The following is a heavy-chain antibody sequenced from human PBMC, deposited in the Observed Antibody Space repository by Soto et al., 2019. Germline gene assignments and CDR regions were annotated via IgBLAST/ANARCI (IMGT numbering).Heavy chain of an antibody. D-gene: IGHD2-15*01. Sequence: SETLSLTCAISGDSVSSNSAAWNWIRQSPSRGLEWLGRTYYRSKWYKEYAASVRSRITINPDTSKNQFSLQLNSVSPEDTAVYYCARTVGWLDPWGQGTLVTVPS. V-gene: IGHV6-1*01. CDR3: ARTVGWLDP. CDR2: TYYRSKWYK. CDR1: GDSVSSNSAA. J-gene: IGHJ5*02.